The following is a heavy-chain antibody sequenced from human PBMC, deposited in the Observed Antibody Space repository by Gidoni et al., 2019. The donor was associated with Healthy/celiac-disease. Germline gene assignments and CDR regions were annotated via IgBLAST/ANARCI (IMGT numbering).Heavy chain of an antibody. D-gene: IGHD3-22*01. Sequence: QVQLQESGLGLLKPSQTLSLTCTVSGGSISSGDYYWSWIRQPPGKGLEWIGYIYYTGSTYYIPSLKSRVTIAVDTSKNQFSLKLTSVTAADTAVYYCARPTLNSGYYYSNWGQGTLVTVSS. CDR1: GGSISSGDYY. CDR2: IYYTGST. J-gene: IGHJ1*01. V-gene: IGHV4-30-4*01. CDR3: ARPTLNSGYYYSN.